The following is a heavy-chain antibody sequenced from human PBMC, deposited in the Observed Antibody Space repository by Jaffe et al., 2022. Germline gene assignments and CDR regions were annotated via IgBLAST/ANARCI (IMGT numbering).Heavy chain of an antibody. J-gene: IGHJ4*02. CDR3: VRQSLYGGNRGGDFDY. Sequence: EVQLVQSGAEVKKPGESLKISCKASGFSFTTYWIAWVRQMPGKGLEWMGIIYPGDSTTRYSPSFQGQVTISADKSITTAYLQWSSLKASDTAMYYCVRQSLYGGNRGGDFDYWGQGTLVTVSS. CDR1: GFSFTTYW. CDR2: IYPGDSTT. V-gene: IGHV5-51*01. D-gene: IGHD4-17*01.